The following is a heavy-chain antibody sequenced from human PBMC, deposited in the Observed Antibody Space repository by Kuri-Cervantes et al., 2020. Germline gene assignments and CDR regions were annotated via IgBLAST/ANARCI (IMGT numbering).Heavy chain of an antibody. D-gene: IGHD3-10*01. CDR1: GFTFSSYG. V-gene: IGHV3-30*03. CDR2: ISFDGNKN. CDR3: ARAPLLWFGVSDALDI. J-gene: IGHJ3*02. Sequence: GGSLRLSCAASGFTFSSYGIHWVRQAPGKGLKWVAVISFDGNKNYYADSVKGRFTISRDNSKNTLYLQMNSLRVEDTAVYYCARAPLLWFGVSDALDIWGQGTVVTVSS.